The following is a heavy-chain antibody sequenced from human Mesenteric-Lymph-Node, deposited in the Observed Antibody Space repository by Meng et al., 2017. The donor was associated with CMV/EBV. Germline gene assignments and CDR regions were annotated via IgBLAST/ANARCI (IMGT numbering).Heavy chain of an antibody. D-gene: IGHD1-26*01. Sequence: SGPTLVNPTQTLTLTCTFSGFSLNTSGLGVGWIRQLQGKALEWLALIYWTDDKRYSPSLKSRPTITKDTSKNQVVLTMTNMDPVDTATYYCAHRRRQWGLNYWGQGTLVTVSS. CDR3: AHRRRQWGLNY. CDR2: IYWTDDK. V-gene: IGHV2-5*01. CDR1: GFSLNTSGLG. J-gene: IGHJ4*02.